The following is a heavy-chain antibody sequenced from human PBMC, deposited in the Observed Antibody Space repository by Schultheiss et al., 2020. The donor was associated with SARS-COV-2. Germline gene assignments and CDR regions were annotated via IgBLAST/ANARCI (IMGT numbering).Heavy chain of an antibody. CDR3: ARVPYGDPYWYFDL. D-gene: IGHD4-17*01. V-gene: IGHV4-61*01. CDR1: GGSVSSGSYY. Sequence: SQTLSLTCTVSGGSVSSGSYYWRWIRQPPGKGLEWIGYVFYSGSTNYNPSLKSRVTISVDTSKNQFSLKLSSVTAADTAVYYCARVPYGDPYWYFDLWGRGTLVTVSS. CDR2: VFYSGST. J-gene: IGHJ2*01.